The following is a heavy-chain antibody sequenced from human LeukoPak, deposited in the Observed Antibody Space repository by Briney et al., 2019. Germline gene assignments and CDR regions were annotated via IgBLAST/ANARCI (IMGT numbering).Heavy chain of an antibody. Sequence: SETLSLTCTVSGGSISSYYWSWIRQPPGKGLEWIGYIYYSGSTYYNPSLKSRVTISVDTSKNQFSLKLSSVTAADTAVYYCASDSYYYDSSGLSAFDIWGQGTMVTVSS. V-gene: IGHV4-59*06. CDR2: IYYSGST. CDR3: ASDSYYYDSSGLSAFDI. D-gene: IGHD3-22*01. CDR1: GGSISSYY. J-gene: IGHJ3*02.